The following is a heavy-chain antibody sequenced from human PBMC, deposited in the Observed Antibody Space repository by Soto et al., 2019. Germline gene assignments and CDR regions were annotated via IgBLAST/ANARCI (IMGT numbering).Heavy chain of an antibody. Sequence: QVQLPESGPGLVKPSQTLSLTCTVSGGSISSGDYYWSWIRQPPGKGLEWIGYIYYSGSPYYNPYHKSRVTLSVDTSRNQFSLTLSSVTAADTAVYYCARGHPLTVHCGHGTLVTVSS. CDR2: IYYSGSP. J-gene: IGHJ4*01. D-gene: IGHD4-4*01. CDR3: ARGHPLTVH. CDR1: GGSISSGDYY. V-gene: IGHV4-30-4*01.